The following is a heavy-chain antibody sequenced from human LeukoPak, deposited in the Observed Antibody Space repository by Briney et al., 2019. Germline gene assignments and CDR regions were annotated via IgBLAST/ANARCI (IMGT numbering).Heavy chain of an antibody. Sequence: GGSLRVSCAASGFTFVDYAMHWVRQVRGKGLEWVSGITWNSGSRGYADSVKGRFTISRDNAKNSLYLQMNSLSPEDTALYYCAKEAGRDDFWDYFDCWGQGTLVTVSS. CDR3: AKEAGRDDFWDYFDC. J-gene: IGHJ4*02. D-gene: IGHD5-24*01. CDR2: ITWNSGSR. V-gene: IGHV3-9*01. CDR1: GFTFVDYA.